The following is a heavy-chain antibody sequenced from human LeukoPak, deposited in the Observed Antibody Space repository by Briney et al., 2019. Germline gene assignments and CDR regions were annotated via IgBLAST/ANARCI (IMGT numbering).Heavy chain of an antibody. Sequence: SVKVSCKASGGTFSSYAISWVRQAPGQGLEWMGGIIPIFGTANYAQKFQGRVTITTDESTSTAYMELSSLRSEDTAVYYCARGSSGYNWNYSLDYWGQGTLVTASS. CDR3: ARGSSGYNWNYSLDY. J-gene: IGHJ4*02. V-gene: IGHV1-69*05. D-gene: IGHD1-7*01. CDR1: GGTFSSYA. CDR2: IIPIFGTA.